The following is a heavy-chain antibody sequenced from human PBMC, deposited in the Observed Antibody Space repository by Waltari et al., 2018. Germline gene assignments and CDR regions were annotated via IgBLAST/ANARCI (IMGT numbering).Heavy chain of an antibody. J-gene: IGHJ5*02. CDR1: GGSISSGSYY. D-gene: IGHD6-13*01. CDR3: ARDRGYSSSWYGNWFDP. Sequence: QVQLQESGPGLVKPSQTLSLTCTVSGGSISSGSYYWSWIRQPAGKGLEWIGRIYTSGSTNYNPSLKSRVTISVDTSKNQFSLKLSSVTAADTAVYYCARDRGYSSSWYGNWFDPWGQGTLVTVSS. V-gene: IGHV4-61*02. CDR2: IYTSGST.